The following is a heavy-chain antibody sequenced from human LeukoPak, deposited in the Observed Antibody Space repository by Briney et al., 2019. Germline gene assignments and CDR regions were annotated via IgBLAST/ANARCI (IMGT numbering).Heavy chain of an antibody. CDR3: ARVGSGNVYYYYYMDV. CDR2: ISSSSSTI. Sequence: GGSLRLSCAASGFTFSSYSMNWVRQAPGKGLEWVSYISSSSSTIYYADSVKGRFTISRDNAKNSLYLQMNSLRAEDTAVYYCARVGSGNVYYYYYMDVWGKGTTVTVSS. J-gene: IGHJ6*03. CDR1: GFTFSSYS. V-gene: IGHV3-48*01. D-gene: IGHD3-10*01.